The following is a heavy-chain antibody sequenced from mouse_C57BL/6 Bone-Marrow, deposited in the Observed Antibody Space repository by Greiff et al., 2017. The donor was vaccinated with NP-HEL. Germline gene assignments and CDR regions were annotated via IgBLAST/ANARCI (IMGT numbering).Heavy chain of an antibody. CDR2: IFPGSGST. D-gene: IGHD1-1*01. V-gene: IGHV1-75*01. CDR3: ATSDYYGSSFAY. Sequence: QVQLKESGPELVKPGASVKISCKASGYTFTDYYINWVKQRPGQGLEWIGWIFPGSGSTYYNEKFKGKATLTVDKSSSTAYMLLSSLTSEDSAVYFCATSDYYGSSFAYWGQGTLVTVSA. J-gene: IGHJ3*01. CDR1: GYTFTDYY.